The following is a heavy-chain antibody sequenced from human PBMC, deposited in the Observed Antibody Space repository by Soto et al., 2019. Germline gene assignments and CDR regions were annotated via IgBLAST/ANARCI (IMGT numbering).Heavy chain of an antibody. Sequence: GGSLRLSCAASGFTFSSYAMHWVRQAPGKGLEWVAVISYDGSNKYYADSVKGRFTISRDNSKNTLYLQMNSLRAEDTAVYYCARDGGSSSHWPDAFDIWGQGTMVTVSS. CDR3: ARDGGSSSHWPDAFDI. D-gene: IGHD6-13*01. V-gene: IGHV3-30*04. CDR2: ISYDGSNK. J-gene: IGHJ3*02. CDR1: GFTFSSYA.